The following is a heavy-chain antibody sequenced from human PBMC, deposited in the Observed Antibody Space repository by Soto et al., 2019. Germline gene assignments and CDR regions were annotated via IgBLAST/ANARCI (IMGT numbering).Heavy chain of an antibody. CDR2: IYHSGST. V-gene: IGHV4-38-2*02. Sequence: PSETLSLTCAVSGYSISSGYYWGWIRQPPGKGLEWIGSIYHSGSTYYNPSLKSRVTISVDTSKNQFSLKLSSVTAADTAVYYCARDLYYDILTGLNWFGPWGQGTQVTVSS. J-gene: IGHJ5*02. D-gene: IGHD3-9*01. CDR3: ARDLYYDILTGLNWFGP. CDR1: GYSISSGYY.